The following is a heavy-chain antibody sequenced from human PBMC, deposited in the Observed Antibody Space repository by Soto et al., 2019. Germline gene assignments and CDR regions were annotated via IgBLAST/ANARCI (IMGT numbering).Heavy chain of an antibody. J-gene: IGHJ5*02. Sequence: WGSLILSCATSGFTFSDYYMSWIRQAPGKGLEWVSYISSSSSYTNYADSVKGRFTISIDNAKNSLYLQMNSLRAEDTAVYYCARDAGDGYNPNWFDPWGQGTLVTVSS. V-gene: IGHV3-11*06. CDR3: ARDAGDGYNPNWFDP. CDR2: ISSSSSYT. CDR1: GFTFSDYY. D-gene: IGHD5-12*01.